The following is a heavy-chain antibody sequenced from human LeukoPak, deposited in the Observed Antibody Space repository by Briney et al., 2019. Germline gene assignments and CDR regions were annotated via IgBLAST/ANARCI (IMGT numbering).Heavy chain of an antibody. Sequence: SETLSLNCGVYGGSFSGYYWSWIRQPPGKGREWIGEISHSGSTNYNPSLKSRVTISVDTSKNQFCLNLTSVTAADTAVYYCARAEATYAFFDYWGPGTLVTVSS. V-gene: IGHV4-34*01. CDR3: ARAEATYAFFDY. CDR1: GGSFSGYY. J-gene: IGHJ4*02. D-gene: IGHD2-2*01. CDR2: ISHSGST.